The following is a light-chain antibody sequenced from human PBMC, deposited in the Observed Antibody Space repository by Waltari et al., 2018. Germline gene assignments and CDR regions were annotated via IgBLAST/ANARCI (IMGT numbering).Light chain of an antibody. J-gene: IGLJ3*02. Sequence: QSALTQPASVSGSPGQSITIPCTGTNGDIGNYNYVSWYQQHPGKAPKLMIYEVNHRPSGVSSRFSGSKSGNTASLTISGLQAEDEADYYCCSFTRTSTWVFGGGTKLTVL. V-gene: IGLV2-14*01. CDR2: EVN. CDR3: CSFTRTSTWV. CDR1: NGDIGNYNY.